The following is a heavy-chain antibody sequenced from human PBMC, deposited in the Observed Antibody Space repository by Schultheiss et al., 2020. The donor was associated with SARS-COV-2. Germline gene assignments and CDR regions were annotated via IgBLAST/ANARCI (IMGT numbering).Heavy chain of an antibody. D-gene: IGHD6-19*01. Sequence: SQTLSLTCAVYGGSFSGYYWSWIRQPPGKGLEWIGEINHSGSTNYNPSLKGRVTISVDTSKNQFSLKLSSVTAADTAVYYCARGPPLWTRRRVPTNWFDPWGQGTLVTVSS. CDR1: GGSFSGYY. CDR3: ARGPPLWTRRRVPTNWFDP. J-gene: IGHJ5*02. CDR2: INHSGST. V-gene: IGHV4-34*01.